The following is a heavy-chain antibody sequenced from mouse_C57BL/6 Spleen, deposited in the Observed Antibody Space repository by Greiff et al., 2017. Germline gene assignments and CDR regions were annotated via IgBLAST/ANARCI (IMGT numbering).Heavy chain of an antibody. CDR2: ISSGSSTI. D-gene: IGHD2-5*01. V-gene: IGHV5-17*01. Sequence: EVMLVESGGGLVKPGGSLKLSCAASGFTFSDYGMHWVRQAPEKGLEWVAYISSGSSTIYYADTVKGRFTISRDNAKNTLFLQMTSLRSEDTAMYYCARNSNYGGFYAMDYWGQGTSVTVSS. J-gene: IGHJ4*01. CDR1: GFTFSDYG. CDR3: ARNSNYGGFYAMDY.